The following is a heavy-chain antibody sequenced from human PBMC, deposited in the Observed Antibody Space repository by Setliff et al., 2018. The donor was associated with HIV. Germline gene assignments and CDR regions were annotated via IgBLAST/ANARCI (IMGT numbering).Heavy chain of an antibody. CDR3: ARGGGFWSGQLDY. Sequence: ASETLSLTCAVYGGSFSDHYWTWIRQPPGKGLEWIGEINQSGISNLNPSLKSRVTIPIDTPKNQFSLKLTSVTAADTAVYYCARGGGFWSGQLDYWGQGTLVTVSS. J-gene: IGHJ4*02. CDR1: GGSFSDHY. CDR2: INQSGIS. V-gene: IGHV4-34*01. D-gene: IGHD3-3*01.